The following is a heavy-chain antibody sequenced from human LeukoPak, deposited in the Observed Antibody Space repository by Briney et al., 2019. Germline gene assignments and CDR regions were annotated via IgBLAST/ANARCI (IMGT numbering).Heavy chain of an antibody. CDR2: INWNSDSV. CDR1: GFTFDDYA. D-gene: IGHD5-12*01. Sequence: GRSLRLSCAVSGFTFDDYAMHWVRQVPGKGLEWVSGINWNSDSVGYADSVKGRFTTSRDNAKNSLYLQMNSLRAEDTAFYYCAINGGGDSGYGNFDYWGQGTLVTVSS. CDR3: AINGGGDSGYGNFDY. J-gene: IGHJ4*02. V-gene: IGHV3-9*01.